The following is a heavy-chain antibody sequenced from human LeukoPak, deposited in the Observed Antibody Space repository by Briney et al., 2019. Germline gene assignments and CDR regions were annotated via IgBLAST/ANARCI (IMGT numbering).Heavy chain of an antibody. CDR1: GFTFSSYG. Sequence: GGSLRLSCAASGFTFSSYGMHWVRQAPGKGLEWVSSISSRSTYIYYADSVKGRFTISRDNAKNSLYLQMNSLRVEDTAVYYCAVSTKTWAGGYWGQGTLVTVSS. V-gene: IGHV3-21*01. CDR3: AVSTKTWAGGY. J-gene: IGHJ4*02. D-gene: IGHD1-26*01. CDR2: ISSRSTYI.